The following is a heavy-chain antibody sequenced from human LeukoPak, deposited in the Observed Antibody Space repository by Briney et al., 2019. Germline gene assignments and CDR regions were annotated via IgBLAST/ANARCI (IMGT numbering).Heavy chain of an antibody. J-gene: IGHJ5*02. CDR3: TGKRFDP. D-gene: IGHD5-24*01. CDR2: IKQDGSEI. Sequence: GRSLRLSCAASGFIFSNYAMHWVRQAPGKGLEWVANIKQDGSEIYYVDSVKGRFTISRDNAKNSLYLQMNSLRAEDTAVYYCTGKRFDPWGQGTLVIVSS. V-gene: IGHV3-7*01. CDR1: GFIFSNYA.